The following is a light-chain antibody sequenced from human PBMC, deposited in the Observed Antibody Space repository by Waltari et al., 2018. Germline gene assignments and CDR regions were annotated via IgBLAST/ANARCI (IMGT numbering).Light chain of an antibody. CDR2: VNSDGSH. CDR1: SGYSSNV. J-gene: IGLJ3*02. Sequence: LVLTQSPSASASLGASVKLTCTLSSGYSSNVIAWLQQQPGKGPRCLMKVNSDGSHRKGDDIPDRFSASKSGTECYLTISSLQSEDEADYYCQTGGHGTWVFGGGTKLTVL. V-gene: IGLV4-69*01. CDR3: QTGGHGTWV.